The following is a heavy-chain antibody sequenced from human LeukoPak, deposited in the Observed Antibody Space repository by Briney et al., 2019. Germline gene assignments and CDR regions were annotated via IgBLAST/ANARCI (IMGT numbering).Heavy chain of an antibody. J-gene: IGHJ4*02. CDR1: GFTFSNYG. CDR2: IKEDGSEK. Sequence: GGSLRLSCAASGFTFSNYGMHWVRQAPDKGLEWVANIKEDGSEKYYVESMKGRFTISRDNVKNSLYLQINSLRAEDTAVYYCARDSFETDIDYWGQGTLVTVSS. CDR3: ARDSFETDIDY. D-gene: IGHD1-14*01. V-gene: IGHV3-7*01.